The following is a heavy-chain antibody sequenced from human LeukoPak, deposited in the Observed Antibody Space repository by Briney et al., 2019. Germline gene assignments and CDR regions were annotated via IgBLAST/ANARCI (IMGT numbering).Heavy chain of an antibody. CDR2: IPLDGSNE. CDR1: GLTFSSHW. D-gene: IGHD3-22*01. Sequence: PGGTLRLSCAASGLTFSSHWQHYVRQAPGKGLEWVADIPLDGSNEYCADSVWGRFTISRDNSKNTLYLQMNSVRAEDTAVYYCARGSFTYYYDSSGHQPFDYGGQGTLVTVSS. J-gene: IGHJ4*02. CDR3: ARGSFTYYYDSSGHQPFDY. V-gene: IGHV3-30*03.